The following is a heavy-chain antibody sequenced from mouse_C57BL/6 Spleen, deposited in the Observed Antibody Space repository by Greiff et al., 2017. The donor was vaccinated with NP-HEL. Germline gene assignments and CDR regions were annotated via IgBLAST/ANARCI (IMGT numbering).Heavy chain of an antibody. CDR3: ARNWGAWFAY. J-gene: IGHJ3*01. CDR1: GFTFSSYT. Sequence: EVQGVESGGGLVKPGGSLKLSCAASGFTFSSYTMSWVRQTPEKRLEWVATISGGGGNTYYPDSVKGRFTISRDNAKNTLYLQMSSLRSEDTALYYCARNWGAWFAYWGQGTLVTVSA. D-gene: IGHD4-1*01. V-gene: IGHV5-9*01. CDR2: ISGGGGNT.